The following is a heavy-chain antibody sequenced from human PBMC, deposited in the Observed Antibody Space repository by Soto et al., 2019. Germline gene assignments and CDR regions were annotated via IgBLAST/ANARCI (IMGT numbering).Heavy chain of an antibody. J-gene: IGHJ6*01. CDR3: GGGGVGSSMIDV. Sequence: GGSLRLSCAASGFTFSSYAMHWVRQAPGKGLEYVSAISSNGGSTYYANSVKGRFTISRDNSKNTLYLQMGSLRAEDLGGEYCGGGGVGSSMIDVWGKGTTVTVSS. CDR1: GFTFSSYA. D-gene: IGHD2-8*02. V-gene: IGHV3-64*01. CDR2: ISSNGGST.